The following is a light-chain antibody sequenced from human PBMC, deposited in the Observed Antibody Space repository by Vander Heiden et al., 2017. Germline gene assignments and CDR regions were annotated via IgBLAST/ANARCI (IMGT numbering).Light chain of an antibody. CDR1: KSVSRD. CDR3: QQRNNCPWT. J-gene: IGKJ1*01. Sequence: EIALTQSPATLSLSPGERATLTCRASKSVSRDLAWYQQKPGQAPRLLIYGASNWHTGIPARFSGSGSGTDFTLTISSLEPEDFAVYYCQQRNNCPWTFGQGTKVEIK. CDR2: GAS. V-gene: IGKV3-11*01.